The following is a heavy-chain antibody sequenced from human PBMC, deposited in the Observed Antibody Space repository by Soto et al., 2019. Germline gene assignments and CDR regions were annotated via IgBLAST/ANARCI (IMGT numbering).Heavy chain of an antibody. CDR1: GYTFASYG. CDR3: ARGTSVDY. J-gene: IGHJ4*02. V-gene: IGHV1-18*04. Sequence: QVQLVQSGPEVKRPGASVKVSCKASGYTFASYGISWVRQAPGQGLEWMGWISGLGGNTQYAQKFQVRVTLTTDTSTDTAYMELTSLRSDDTAVYYCARGTSVDYWGQGTLVTVSS. D-gene: IGHD6-6*01. CDR2: ISGLGGNT.